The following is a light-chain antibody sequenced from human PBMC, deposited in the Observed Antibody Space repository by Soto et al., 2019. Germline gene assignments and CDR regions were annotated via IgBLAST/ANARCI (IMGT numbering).Light chain of an antibody. CDR3: LQSGSSGA. V-gene: IGKV3-20*01. CDR1: QSVSNNY. J-gene: IGKJ1*01. Sequence: IELPQSADTLTLCTGDRAPLSFRASQSVSNNYLAWYQQKPGQAPRLLIYGASNRATGIPDRFIGSGTGTEFNLSISRLEPEAFSVYFCLQSGSSGAFGQGTKVDIK. CDR2: GAS.